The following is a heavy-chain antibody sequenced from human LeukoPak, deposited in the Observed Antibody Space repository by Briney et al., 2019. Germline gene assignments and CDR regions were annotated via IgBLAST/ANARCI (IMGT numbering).Heavy chain of an antibody. CDR2: ISSSSSYI. D-gene: IGHD3-22*01. V-gene: IGHV3-21*01. J-gene: IGHJ4*02. CDR1: GFTFSSYS. Sequence: PGGSLRLSCAASGFTFSSYSMNWVRQAPGKGLEWDSSISSSSSYIYYADSVKGRFTISRDNAKNSLYLQMNSLRAEDTAVYYCARDLNYYDSSGYYAEGYFDYWGQGTLVTVSS. CDR3: ARDLNYYDSSGYYAEGYFDY.